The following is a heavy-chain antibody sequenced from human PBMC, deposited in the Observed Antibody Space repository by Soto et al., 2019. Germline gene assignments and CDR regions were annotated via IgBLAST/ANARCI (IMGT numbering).Heavy chain of an antibody. D-gene: IGHD3-10*01. CDR1: GFTFSSYG. J-gene: IGHJ3*02. CDR2: ISNDGSNK. CDR3: AKDMGHGGRGAFDI. Sequence: QVQLVESGGGVVQHGRSLRLSCAASGFTFSSYGMHWVRQAPGKGLEWVAVISNDGSNKYYADSVKDRFTISRDNSKNTLYLQTNSLRAEDTAVYYCAKDMGHGGRGAFDIWGQGTMVTVSS. V-gene: IGHV3-30*18.